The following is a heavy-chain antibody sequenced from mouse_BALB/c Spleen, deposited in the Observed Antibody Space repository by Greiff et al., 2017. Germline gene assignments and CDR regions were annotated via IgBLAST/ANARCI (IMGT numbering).Heavy chain of an antibody. CDR2: IWTGGGT. V-gene: IGHV2-9-2*01. Sequence: QVQLQQSGPGLVAPSQSLSITCTVSGFSLTSYDISWIRQPPGKGLEWLGVIWTGGGTNYNSAFMSRLSISKDNSKSQVFLKMNSLQTDDTAIYYCVRAHYDGYYAYFDYWGQGTTLTVSS. J-gene: IGHJ2*01. CDR1: GFSLTSYD. D-gene: IGHD2-3*01. CDR3: VRAHYDGYYAYFDY.